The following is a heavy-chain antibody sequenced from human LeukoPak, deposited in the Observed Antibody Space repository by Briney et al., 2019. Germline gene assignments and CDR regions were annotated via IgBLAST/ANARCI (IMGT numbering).Heavy chain of an antibody. CDR3: ARGYSSGWPYYYYYMDV. CDR1: GGTFSSYA. J-gene: IGHJ6*03. D-gene: IGHD6-19*01. CDR2: IIPIFGTA. Sequence: ASVKVSCKASGGTFSSYAISWVRQAPGQGLEWMGGIIPIFGTANYAQKFQGRVTITADKSTSTAYMELSSLRSEDTAVYYCARGYSSGWPYYYYYMDVWGKGTTVTVSS. V-gene: IGHV1-69*06.